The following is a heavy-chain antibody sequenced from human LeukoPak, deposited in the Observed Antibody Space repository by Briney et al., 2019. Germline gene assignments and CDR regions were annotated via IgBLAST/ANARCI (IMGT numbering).Heavy chain of an antibody. V-gene: IGHV4-34*01. CDR3: ARVRLSPTHFDY. CDR1: GGSFSGYY. J-gene: IGHJ4*02. CDR2: INHSGST. Sequence: SETLSLTCAVYGGSFSGYYWSWIRQPPGKGLEWIGEINHSGSTNYNPSLKSRVTISVDTSKNQFSLKLSSVTAADTAVYYCARVRLSPTHFDYWGRGTLVTVSS.